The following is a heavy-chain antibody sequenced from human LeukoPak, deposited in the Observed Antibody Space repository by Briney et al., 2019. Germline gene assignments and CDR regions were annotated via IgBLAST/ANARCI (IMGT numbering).Heavy chain of an antibody. CDR2: ISHSSSGT. J-gene: IGHJ4*02. Sequence: PGGSLRLSCAGSGLTFSSYAMSWVRQAPGKGLEWVSAISHSSSGTYYLDSVKGRFTISRDNSKNTVYMQMNSLRAEDTAVYYCAKVINSGYYYYFDYWGQGTLVTVSS. V-gene: IGHV3-23*01. D-gene: IGHD3-22*01. CDR3: AKVINSGYYYYFDY. CDR1: GLTFSSYA.